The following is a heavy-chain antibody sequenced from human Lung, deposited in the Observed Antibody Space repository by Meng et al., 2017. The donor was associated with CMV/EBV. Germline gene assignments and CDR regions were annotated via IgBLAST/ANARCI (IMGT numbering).Heavy chain of an antibody. CDR1: NTSISAGGYC. CDR2: MYYGGNT. V-gene: IGHV4-39*01. D-gene: IGHD3-3*01. J-gene: IGHJ4*02. CDR3: ARHLSNNFWSGYYVPPDFNY. Sequence: LXCTVSNTSISAGGYCWGWIRQSPGKGLEWIASMYYGGNTHYNPSLKSRVTISIDTSKNQLSLRLSSVTAADTAIYYCARHLSNNFWSGYYVPPDFNYWGQGALVTVSS.